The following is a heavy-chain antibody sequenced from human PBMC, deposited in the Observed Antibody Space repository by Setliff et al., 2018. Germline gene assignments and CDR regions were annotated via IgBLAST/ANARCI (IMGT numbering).Heavy chain of an antibody. CDR3: ARERYFDY. V-gene: IGHV1-8*02. Sequence: ASVKVSCKASGYPFISYDIXWVRQAPGQGLEWMGWMNPNSGKTGYAQKFQGXXXXTRXXXXXXXXXXXXXXXXDDTAVYYCARERYFDYWGQGTLVTVSS. D-gene: IGHD3-10*01. CDR1: GYPFISYD. J-gene: IGHJ4*02. CDR2: MNPNSGKT.